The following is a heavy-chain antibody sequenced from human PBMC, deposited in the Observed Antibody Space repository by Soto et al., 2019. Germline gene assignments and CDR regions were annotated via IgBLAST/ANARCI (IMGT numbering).Heavy chain of an antibody. CDR2: IYYSGST. CDR3: ARRLYYDILTFHY. D-gene: IGHD3-9*01. CDR1: GGSISSSSYY. V-gene: IGHV4-39*01. J-gene: IGHJ4*02. Sequence: SETLSLTCTVSGGSISSSSYYWGWIRQPPGKGLEWIGSIYYSGSTYYNPSLKSRVTISVDTSKNQFSLKLSSVTAADTAVYYCARRLYYDILTFHYWGQGTLVTVSS.